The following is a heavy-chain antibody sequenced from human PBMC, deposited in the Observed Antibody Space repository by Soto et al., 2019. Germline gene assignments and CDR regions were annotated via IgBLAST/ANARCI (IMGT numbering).Heavy chain of an antibody. CDR2: IYAPGTT. J-gene: IGHJ5*02. V-gene: IGHV4-4*07. D-gene: IGHD1-1*01. Sequence: WQTLSLTCTVSGASISGFYWSCIRKPAGKGLEWIGLIYAPGTTDNNPSLKSRVMMSADTSKKQFSLKLSCVTAADTAVYYCVRDGTKTLRDWLDPWGQG. CDR3: VRDGTKTLRDWLDP. CDR1: GASISGFY.